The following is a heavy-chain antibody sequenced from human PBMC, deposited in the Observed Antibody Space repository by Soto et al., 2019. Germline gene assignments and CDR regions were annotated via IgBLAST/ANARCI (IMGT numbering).Heavy chain of an antibody. CDR1: GYTFTTYA. CDR2: INADNGNT. CDR3: ERGDVIEVVPTSITYRYYRLDV. J-gene: IGHJ6*02. Sequence: GASVKVSCKSSGYTFTTYAMHWVRQPPGQRLAWMGWINADNGNTKFSPRFQGRVTITMNTSASTTYMELSSLTSEDTAVYYCERGDVIEVVPTSITYRYYRLDVWGQGTTVTVSS. V-gene: IGHV1-3*01. D-gene: IGHD2-2*01.